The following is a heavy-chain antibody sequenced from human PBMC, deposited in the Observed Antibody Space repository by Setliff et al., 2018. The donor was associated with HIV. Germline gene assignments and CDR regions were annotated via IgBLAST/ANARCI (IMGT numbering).Heavy chain of an antibody. D-gene: IGHD7-27*01. CDR1: GASITSGGHY. V-gene: IGHV4-31*03. J-gene: IGHJ3*02. CDR2: IYYSGTT. Sequence: KPSETLSLTCTVSGASITSGGHYWSWIRQHPGKGLEWIGYIYYSGTTHYNPSLKSRVNISMDTSENRFSLKLTSVTAADTAMYYCARVSQDLLGAFDIWGQGTMVTVSS. CDR3: ARVSQDLLGAFDI.